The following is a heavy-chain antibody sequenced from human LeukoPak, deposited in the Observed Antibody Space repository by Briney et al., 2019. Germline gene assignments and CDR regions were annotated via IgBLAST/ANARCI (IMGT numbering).Heavy chain of an antibody. CDR2: IYYSGST. J-gene: IGHJ1*01. D-gene: IGHD3-9*01. CDR3: AREGYDILTGRGFLH. V-gene: IGHV4-59*01. CDR1: GGSISSYY. Sequence: SETLSLTCTVSGGSISSYYWSWIRQPPGKGLEWIGYIYYSGSTNYNPSLKSRVTISVDTSKNQFSLKLSSVTAADTAVYYCAREGYDILTGRGFLHWGQGTLVTVSS.